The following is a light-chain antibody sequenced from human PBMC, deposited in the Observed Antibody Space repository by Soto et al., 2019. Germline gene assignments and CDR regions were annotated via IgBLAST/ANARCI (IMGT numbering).Light chain of an antibody. CDR1: SSDVGAYNY. Sequence: QSVLIQPASVSGSPGQSITNSCTGTSSDVGAYNYVSWYQQHPGKAPKLMIYEVSNRPSGVSNRFSGSKSGNTASLTISGLQAEDEADYYCSSYTSSSTPWVFGGGTQLTVL. CDR3: SSYTSSSTPWV. J-gene: IGLJ2*01. CDR2: EVS. V-gene: IGLV2-14*01.